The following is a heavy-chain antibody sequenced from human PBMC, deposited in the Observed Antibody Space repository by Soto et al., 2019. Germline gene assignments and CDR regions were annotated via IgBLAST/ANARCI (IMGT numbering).Heavy chain of an antibody. Sequence: GGSLRLSCAASGFTFSTYTMTWVRQAPGKGLGWVASISGPSTYIYYADSVKGRFTISRDNAKNSLFLQMNSLRAEDTALYYCAREVRRGWFDPWGPGTLVTVSS. J-gene: IGHJ5*02. CDR2: ISGPSTYI. V-gene: IGHV3-21*01. CDR3: AREVRRGWFDP. CDR1: GFTFSTYT.